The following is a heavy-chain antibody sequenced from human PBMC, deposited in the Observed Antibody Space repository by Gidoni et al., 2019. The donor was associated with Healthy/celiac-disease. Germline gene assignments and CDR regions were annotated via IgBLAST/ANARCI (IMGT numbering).Heavy chain of an antibody. V-gene: IGHV3-11*05. CDR2: ISSSSSYT. J-gene: IGHJ4*02. CDR1: GFTFRDYY. CDR3: ARATGEQWLGSHPYFDY. Sequence: QVQLVESGGGLVKPGGSLRLSCAASGFTFRDYYMGWIRQAPGKGLEWFSYISSSSSYTNYADSVKGRFTISRDNAKNSLYLQMNSLRAEDTAVYYCARATGEQWLGSHPYFDYWGQGTLVTVSS. D-gene: IGHD6-19*01.